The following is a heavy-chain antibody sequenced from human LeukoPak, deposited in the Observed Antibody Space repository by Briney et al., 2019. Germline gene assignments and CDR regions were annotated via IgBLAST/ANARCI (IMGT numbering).Heavy chain of an antibody. CDR1: GFTFSSYG. J-gene: IGHJ4*02. CDR3: TKDYSSGWYGGIDY. D-gene: IGHD6-19*01. CDR2: ITYDGNTK. V-gene: IGHV3-30*18. Sequence: PGKSLRLSCAASGFTFSSYGMHWVRQAPGKGLEWVAVITYDGNTKYYLDSVKGRFTISRDNSKNTLYLQMSSLRGEDTAVYYCTKDYSSGWYGGIDYWGQGTLVTVSS.